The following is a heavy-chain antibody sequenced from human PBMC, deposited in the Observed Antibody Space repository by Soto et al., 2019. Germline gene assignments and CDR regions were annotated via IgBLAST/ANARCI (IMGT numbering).Heavy chain of an antibody. D-gene: IGHD3-3*01. Sequence: GGSLRLSCAASGFTFSSFAMHWVRQVPGKGLEWVAVISYDGSSKYYADSLRGRFTISRDNSKNTLYLQMNSLRAEDTAVYYRARDLVREFWSGYYQGDAFDIWGQGTMVTVSS. CDR1: GFTFSSFA. J-gene: IGHJ3*02. CDR3: ARDLVREFWSGYYQGDAFDI. CDR2: ISYDGSSK. V-gene: IGHV3-30-3*01.